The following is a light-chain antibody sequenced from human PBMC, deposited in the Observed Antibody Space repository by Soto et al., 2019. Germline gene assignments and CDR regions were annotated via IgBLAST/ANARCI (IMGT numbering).Light chain of an antibody. CDR1: SSKIGSNT. CDR3: AAWDDSLNGAV. V-gene: IGLV1-44*01. CDR2: SNN. Sequence: QLVLTQPPSASGTPGQRVTISCSGSSSKIGSNTVNWYQQLPGTAPKLLIYSNNQRPSGVPDRFSGSKSGTSASLAISGLQSEDEADYYCAAWDDSLNGAVFGGGTKLTVL. J-gene: IGLJ2*01.